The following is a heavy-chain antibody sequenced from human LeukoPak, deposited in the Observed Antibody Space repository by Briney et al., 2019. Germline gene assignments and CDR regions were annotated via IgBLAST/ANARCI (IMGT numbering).Heavy chain of an antibody. CDR2: ISSSSSYI. CDR1: GFTFSSYS. J-gene: IGHJ6*03. CDR3: ARAPFEYCGGDCYSDMDV. D-gene: IGHD2-21*01. V-gene: IGHV3-21*01. Sequence: PGGSLRLSCAASGFTFSSYSMNWVRQAPGKGLEWVSSISSSSSYIYYADSVKGRFTISRDNAKNSLYLQMNSLRAEGTAVYYCARAPFEYCGGDCYSDMDVWGKGTTVTVSS.